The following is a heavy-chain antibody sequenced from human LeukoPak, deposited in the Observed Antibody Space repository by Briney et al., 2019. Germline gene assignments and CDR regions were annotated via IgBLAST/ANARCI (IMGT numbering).Heavy chain of an antibody. CDR2: IYYSGST. CDR3: ARDRRVGATPYYFDY. Sequence: SETLSLTCTVSGGSISSYYWSWIRQPPGKGLEWIGYIYYSGSTNHNPSLKSRVTISVDTSKNQFSPKLSSVTAADTAVYYCARDRRVGATPYYFDYWGQGTLVTVSS. J-gene: IGHJ4*02. D-gene: IGHD1-26*01. CDR1: GGSISSYY. V-gene: IGHV4-59*01.